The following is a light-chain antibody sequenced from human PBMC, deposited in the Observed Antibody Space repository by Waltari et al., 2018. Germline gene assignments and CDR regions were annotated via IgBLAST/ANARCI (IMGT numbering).Light chain of an antibody. CDR1: QSISSY. CDR2: AAS. J-gene: IGKJ4*01. V-gene: IGKV1-39*01. Sequence: DIQMTQSPSSLSASVGDRVTITCRASQSISSYLNWYQQKPGKAPKLLIYAASSLQSEVPSRFSGSGSGTDLTLTISSLQPEDFATYYCQQSYSTPPAFGGGTKVEIK. CDR3: QQSYSTPPA.